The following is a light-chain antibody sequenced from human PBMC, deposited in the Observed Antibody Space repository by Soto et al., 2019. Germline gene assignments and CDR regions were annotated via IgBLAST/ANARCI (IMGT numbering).Light chain of an antibody. CDR2: GNT. Sequence: QSVLTQPPSVSGAPGQRVNISCTGASSNIGAGYDVHWYQLLPGTAPKLLIYGNTNRPSGVPDRFSGSKSGTSASLAITGLHVEDEADYYCQSYDISLSVVFGGGTKLTVL. CDR3: QSYDISLSVV. J-gene: IGLJ2*01. V-gene: IGLV1-40*01. CDR1: SSNIGAGYD.